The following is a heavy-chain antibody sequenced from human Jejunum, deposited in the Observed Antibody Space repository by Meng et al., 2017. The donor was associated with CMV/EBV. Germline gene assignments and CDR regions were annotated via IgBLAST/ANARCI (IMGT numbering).Heavy chain of an antibody. Sequence: FAFSDYAMGWVRQAPGKGLEWVSSISGSGGSIQYADSVKGRFTISRDNSKNTLYLQMNSLRDEDTAMYYCAKGSALGGSYYFDYWGQGTLVTVSS. CDR1: FAFSDYA. CDR3: AKGSALGGSYYFDY. CDR2: ISGSGGSI. J-gene: IGHJ4*02. D-gene: IGHD1-26*01. V-gene: IGHV3-23*01.